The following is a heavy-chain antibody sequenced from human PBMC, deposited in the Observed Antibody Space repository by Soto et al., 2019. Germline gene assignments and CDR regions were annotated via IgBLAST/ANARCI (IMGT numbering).Heavy chain of an antibody. D-gene: IGHD5-12*01. CDR1: GYTFTSYG. V-gene: IGHV1-18*01. J-gene: IGHJ6*02. Sequence: QVQLVQSGAEVKKPGASVKVSCKASGYTFTSYGISWVRQAPGQGLEWMGWISAYNGNTNYAQKLQGRVTLTTDTSKRSAYMELRSQRSDNTAVYYCASSPGWLRQKSYYCYGMDVWGQGTTLAV. CDR2: ISAYNGNT. CDR3: ASSPGWLRQKSYYCYGMDV.